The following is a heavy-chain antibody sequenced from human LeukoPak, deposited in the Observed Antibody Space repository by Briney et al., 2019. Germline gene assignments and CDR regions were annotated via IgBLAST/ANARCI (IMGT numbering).Heavy chain of an antibody. V-gene: IGHV3-53*01. CDR3: ARDSSSCHDCFDY. J-gene: IGHJ4*02. D-gene: IGHD6-13*01. Sequence: PGGSLRLSCAASGFTVSSNYMSWVRQAPGKGLEWVSVIYSGGSIYYADSVKGRFTISRDNSKNTLYLQMNSLRAEDTAVYYCARDSSSCHDCFDYWGQGTLVTVSS. CDR2: IYSGGSI. CDR1: GFTVSSNY.